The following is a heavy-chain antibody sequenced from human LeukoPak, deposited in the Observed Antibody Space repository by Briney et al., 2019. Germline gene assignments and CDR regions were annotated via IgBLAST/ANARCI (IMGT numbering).Heavy chain of an antibody. V-gene: IGHV4-38-2*02. D-gene: IGHD3-10*01. CDR1: GYSISSGYY. CDR3: ASFSPTMVRGFDY. J-gene: IGHJ4*02. CDR2: VFHSGST. Sequence: PSKTLSLTCSVSGYSISSGYYWGWIRQPPGKGLEWIGSVFHSGSTNYNPSLKSRVTISVDTSKNQFSLKLSSVTAADTAVYHCASFSPTMVRGFDYWGQGTLVTVSS.